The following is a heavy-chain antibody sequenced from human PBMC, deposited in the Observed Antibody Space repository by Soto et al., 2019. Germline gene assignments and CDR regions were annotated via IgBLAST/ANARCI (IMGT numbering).Heavy chain of an antibody. D-gene: IGHD2-15*01. CDR3: ARDRYGLPLDY. CDR2: IYYTGST. Sequence: SETLSLTCTVSGGSVSSGNYYWGWIRQPPGKGLEWIGYIYYTGSTNYNPSLKSRVTISVDTSKNQFSLKLSSVTAADTAVYYCARDRYGLPLDYWGQGTLVTVS. J-gene: IGHJ4*02. CDR1: GGSVSSGNYY. V-gene: IGHV4-61*01.